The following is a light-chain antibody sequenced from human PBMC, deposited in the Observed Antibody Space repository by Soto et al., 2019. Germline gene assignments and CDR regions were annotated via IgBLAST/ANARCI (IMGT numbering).Light chain of an antibody. CDR1: QDISSY. CDR3: QQANSFPLT. CDR2: AAS. J-gene: IGKJ4*01. Sequence: DIQLTQSPSFPSASVGDRVTITCRASQDISSYLGWYQQKPGEAPKLLIYAASSLQSGVPSRFSGSGSGTDFTLTISSLQPEDFATYYCQQANSFPLTFGGGTKVDI. V-gene: IGKV1-9*01.